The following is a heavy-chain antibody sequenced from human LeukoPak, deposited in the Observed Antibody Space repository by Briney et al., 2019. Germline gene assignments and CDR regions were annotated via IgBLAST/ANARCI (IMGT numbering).Heavy chain of an antibody. D-gene: IGHD1-1*01. J-gene: IGHJ4*02. CDR1: IDSITNYY. V-gene: IGHV4-4*08. Sequence: SETLSLTCSVPIDSITNYYWSWIRQPPGKGLEWIGFIYHSGNTNYNPSLESRVTISVDSSRSHFFLQLTSVTAADTAVYFCARDGPWKSDYWGQGTLVTVSS. CDR3: ARDGPWKSDY. CDR2: IYHSGNT.